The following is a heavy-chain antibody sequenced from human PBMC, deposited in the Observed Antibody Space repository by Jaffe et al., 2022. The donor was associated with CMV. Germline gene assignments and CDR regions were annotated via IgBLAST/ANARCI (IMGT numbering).Heavy chain of an antibody. J-gene: IGHJ4*02. CDR2: AYYIGTT. CDR1: GGYISDSV. D-gene: IGHD6-6*01. V-gene: IGHV4-39*02. Sequence: QLLLQESGPGLVKPSETLSLTCSVSGGYISDSVWGWVRQAPRKGLEWIGIAYYIGTTYYHPSLKGRVTISVDTSRNHLSLTLRSVTAADTAIYFCARLHPGPDPGSSSTFDYWGPGALVTVSS. CDR3: ARLHPGPDPGSSSTFDY.